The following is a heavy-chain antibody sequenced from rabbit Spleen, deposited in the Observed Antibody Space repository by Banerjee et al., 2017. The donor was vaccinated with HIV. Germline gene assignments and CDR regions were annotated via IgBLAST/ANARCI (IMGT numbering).Heavy chain of an antibody. V-gene: IGHV1S7*01. D-gene: IGHD2-1*01. CDR2: IDPVFGIT. CDR3: ARGVYDDYDTYYFDL. CDR1: GFTLSSYY. J-gene: IGHJ4*01. Sequence: HLKESGGGLVQPGGSLKLSCKASGFTLSSYYMNWVRQAPGKGLEWIGYIDPVFGITYYANWVNGRFSISRENAQNTVFLQMTSLTAADTATYFCARGVYDDYDTYYFDLWGQGTLVTV.